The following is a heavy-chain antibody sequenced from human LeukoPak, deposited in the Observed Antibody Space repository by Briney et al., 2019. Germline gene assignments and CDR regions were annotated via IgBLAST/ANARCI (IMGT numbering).Heavy chain of an antibody. CDR2: INHSGIT. CDR1: GYSIRCCHD. Sequence: SEPLSLTCAVSGYSIRCCHDWGWIRQSPGKGLEWIGSINHSGITEYNSSLKSRVTPSVDTFKNQFSLQLRSVTAADRYFYHSARSGDYIKEGFDYWGQGTKVTVSS. CDR3: ARSGDYIKEGFDY. J-gene: IGHJ4*02. D-gene: IGHD3-22*01. V-gene: IGHV4-38-2*01.